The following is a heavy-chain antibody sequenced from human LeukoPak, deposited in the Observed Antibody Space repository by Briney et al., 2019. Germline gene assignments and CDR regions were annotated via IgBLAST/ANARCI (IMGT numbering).Heavy chain of an antibody. J-gene: IGHJ4*02. V-gene: IGHV3-30*04. D-gene: IGHD6-13*01. Sequence: TGGSLRLSCAASGFTFSSFAMPWVRQAPGKGLEWVAVISYDGSKKYFADSVKGRFTISRDNSKNTLYLQMDSLRTEDTAVYYCARTWSAGTLDYWGQGTLVTVSS. CDR2: ISYDGSKK. CDR3: ARTWSAGTLDY. CDR1: GFTFSSFA.